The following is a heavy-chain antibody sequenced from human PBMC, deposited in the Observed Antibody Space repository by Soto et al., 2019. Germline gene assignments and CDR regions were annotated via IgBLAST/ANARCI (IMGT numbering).Heavy chain of an antibody. Sequence: SETLSLTCTVSGGSIISTHWWNWVRQPPGKGLEWIGEVFHSGSTNYNPSLKSRVTVSVDKSTNQFSLKLSSVTAADTAVYYCARGVTTVTTFDYWGQGTLVTVSS. CDR1: GGSIISTHW. V-gene: IGHV4-4*02. CDR3: ARGVTTVTTFDY. J-gene: IGHJ4*02. CDR2: VFHSGST. D-gene: IGHD4-17*01.